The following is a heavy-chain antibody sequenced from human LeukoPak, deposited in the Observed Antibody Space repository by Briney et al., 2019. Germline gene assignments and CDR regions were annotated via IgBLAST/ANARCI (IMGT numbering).Heavy chain of an antibody. V-gene: IGHV4-59*08. Sequence: SETLSLTCTVSGGSIGTYYWSWVRQSPGTGLEWIGYIYLTGTRYNPYLQSRVTILVDRSRNQFFLKMTSVTADDTAVYYCARHIGGGIEDMDVWGRGTKVTVSS. CDR3: ARHIGGGIEDMDV. CDR1: GGSIGTYY. D-gene: IGHD3-16*02. CDR2: IYLTGT. J-gene: IGHJ6*03.